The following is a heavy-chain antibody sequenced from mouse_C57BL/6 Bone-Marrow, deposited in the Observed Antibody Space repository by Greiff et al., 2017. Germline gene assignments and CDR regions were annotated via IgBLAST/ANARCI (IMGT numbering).Heavy chain of an antibody. CDR2: IYPGSGST. D-gene: IGHD3-2*01. J-gene: IGHJ3*01. CDR1: GYTFTSYW. Sequence: VQLQQPGAELVKPGASVKMSCKASGYTFTSYWITWVKQRPGQGLEWIGDIYPGSGSTNYNEKFKSKATLTVDTSSSTAYMQLSSLTSEDSAVYYCAIDSSGFPGCAYWGQGTLVTVSA. CDR3: AIDSSGFPGCAY. V-gene: IGHV1-55*01.